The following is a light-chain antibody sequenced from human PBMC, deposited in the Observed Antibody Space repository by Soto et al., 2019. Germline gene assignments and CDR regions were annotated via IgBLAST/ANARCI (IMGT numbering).Light chain of an antibody. CDR3: SSYTSSSTLSV. CDR2: EVS. CDR1: SSDIGAYNY. Sequence: QSVMTEAASVSGSTGKSITISCTGTSSDIGAYNYVAWYQQHPGRAPKLMLYEVSIRPSGVSNRSSGSKSGNTASLSISGLQAEDEADYYCSSYTSSSTLSVFGPGTKVTVL. J-gene: IGLJ1*01. V-gene: IGLV2-14*01.